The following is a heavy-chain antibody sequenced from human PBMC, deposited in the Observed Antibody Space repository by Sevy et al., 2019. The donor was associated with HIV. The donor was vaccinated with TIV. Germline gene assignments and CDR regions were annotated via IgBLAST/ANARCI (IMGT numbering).Heavy chain of an antibody. J-gene: IGHJ4*02. Sequence: ETLSLTCAVYGGSFSGYYWSWIRQPPGKGLEWIGEINHSGSTNYNPSLKSRVTISVDTSKNQFSLKLSSVTAADTAVYYCARAAAIAGARGYFDYWGQGTLVTVSS. V-gene: IGHV4-34*01. CDR3: ARAAAIAGARGYFDY. CDR1: GGSFSGYY. CDR2: INHSGST. D-gene: IGHD6-19*01.